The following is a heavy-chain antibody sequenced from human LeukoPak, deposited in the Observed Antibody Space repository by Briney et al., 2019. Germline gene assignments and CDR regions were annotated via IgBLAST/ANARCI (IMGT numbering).Heavy chain of an antibody. CDR3: ARDSITMVRGVPDYGMDV. J-gene: IGHJ6*02. D-gene: IGHD3-10*01. V-gene: IGHV3-30*03. Sequence: GGSLSLSCAASGFPFSSYGMHWVRQAPGKGPEWVAVISHDGSNKYYADSVKGRFTISRDNSKNTLYLQMNSLRAEDTAVYYCARDSITMVRGVPDYGMDVWGQGTTVTVSS. CDR1: GFPFSSYG. CDR2: ISHDGSNK.